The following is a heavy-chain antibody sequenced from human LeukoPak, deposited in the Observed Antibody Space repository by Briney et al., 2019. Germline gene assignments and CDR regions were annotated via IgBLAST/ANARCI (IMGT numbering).Heavy chain of an antibody. CDR1: GYTLTELS. CDR2: FDPEDGET. V-gene: IGHV1-24*01. Sequence: ASVKVSCKVSGYTLTELSMHWVRQAPGKGLEWMGGFDPEDGETIYAQKFQGRVTMTEDTSTDTAYMELSSLRSEDTAAYYCATRGEEQLLRTGYYYYYGMDVWGQGTTVTVSS. D-gene: IGHD2-2*01. J-gene: IGHJ6*02. CDR3: ATRGEEQLLRTGYYYYYGMDV.